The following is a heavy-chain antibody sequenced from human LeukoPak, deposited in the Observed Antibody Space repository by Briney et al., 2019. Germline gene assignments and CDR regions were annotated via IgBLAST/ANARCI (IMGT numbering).Heavy chain of an antibody. CDR3: ARDPGYYDSSGNH. CDR1: GGTFSSYA. V-gene: IGHV1-69*04. Sequence: GASVKVSCKASGGTFSSYAISWVRQAPGQGLEWMGRIIPILGIANYAQKFQGRVTITADKSTSTAYMELSSLRSEDTAVYYCARDPGYYDSSGNHWGQGTLVTVSS. D-gene: IGHD3-22*01. J-gene: IGHJ4*02. CDR2: IIPILGIA.